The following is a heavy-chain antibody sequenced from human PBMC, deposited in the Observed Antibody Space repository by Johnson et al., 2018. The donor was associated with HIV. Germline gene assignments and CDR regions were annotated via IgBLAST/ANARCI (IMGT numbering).Heavy chain of an antibody. J-gene: IGHJ3*02. D-gene: IGHD3-10*01. CDR3: AREPRGPSSGSRIPDAFDI. V-gene: IGHV3-30-3*01. Sequence: QVQLVESGGGVVQPGRSLRLSCAASGFTFSSYAMHWVRQAPGKGLEWVAVISYDGSNKYYADSVKGRFTISRDNSKHTLYLQMNSLRAEDTAVYYCAREPRGPSSGSRIPDAFDIWGQGTMVTVSS. CDR2: ISYDGSNK. CDR1: GFTFSSYA.